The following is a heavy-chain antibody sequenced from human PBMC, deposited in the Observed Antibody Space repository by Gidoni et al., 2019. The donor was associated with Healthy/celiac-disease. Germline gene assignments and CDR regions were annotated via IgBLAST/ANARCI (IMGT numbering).Heavy chain of an antibody. V-gene: IGHV3-43*01. D-gene: IGHD1-20*01. J-gene: IGHJ6*02. Sequence: EVQLVESGGVVVQPGGSLRLYCAASGFTFDDYTRHWVRQAPGKGLEWVSLISWDGGSTYYADSVKGRFTISRDNSKNSLYLQMNSLRTEDTALYYCAKDITPYYYYYGMDVWGQGTTVTVSS. CDR1: GFTFDDYT. CDR3: AKDITPYYYYYGMDV. CDR2: ISWDGGST.